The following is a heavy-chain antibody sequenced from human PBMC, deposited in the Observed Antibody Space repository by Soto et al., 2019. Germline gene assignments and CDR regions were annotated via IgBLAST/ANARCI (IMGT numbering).Heavy chain of an antibody. CDR1: GFTFTNAW. J-gene: IGHJ4*01. Sequence: PGGSLRLSCAASGFTFTNAWINWVRQAPGKGLEWVGCIKSKTDGGTTDYAEPVKGRFAISRDDSNNMVYLQMNSLKIEDTAVYYCTTDSYSTIIIVRFDYWGHGTLVTVSS. CDR2: IKSKTDGGTT. CDR3: TTDSYSTIIIVRFDY. D-gene: IGHD3-22*01. V-gene: IGHV3-15*07.